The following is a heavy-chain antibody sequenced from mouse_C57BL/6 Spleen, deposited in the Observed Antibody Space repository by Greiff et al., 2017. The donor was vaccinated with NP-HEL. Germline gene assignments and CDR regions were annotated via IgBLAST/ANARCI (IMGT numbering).Heavy chain of an antibody. D-gene: IGHD1-1*01. V-gene: IGHV1-85*01. CDR2: IYPRDGST. CDR3: ARDYGSSYDCAMDY. J-gene: IGHJ4*01. Sequence: QVQLQQSGPELVKPGASVKLSCKASGYTFTSYDINWVKQRPGQGLEWIGWIYPRDGSTKYNEKFKGTATLTVDTSSSTAYMELHSLTSEDSAVYFFARDYGSSYDCAMDYWGQGTSVTVSS. CDR1: GYTFTSYD.